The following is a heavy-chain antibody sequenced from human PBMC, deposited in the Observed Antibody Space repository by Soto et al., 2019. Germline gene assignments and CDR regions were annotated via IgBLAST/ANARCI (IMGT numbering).Heavy chain of an antibody. V-gene: IGHV3-21*01. CDR1: GFTFSSYS. Sequence: GGSLRLSCAASGFTFSSYSMNWVRQAPGKGLEWVSSISSSSSYIYYADSVKGRFTISRDNAKNSLYLQMNSLRAEDTAVYYCARGGRPDRSSTSCYKRPFDYWGQGTLVTVSS. D-gene: IGHD2-2*02. CDR2: ISSSSSYI. J-gene: IGHJ4*02. CDR3: ARGGRPDRSSTSCYKRPFDY.